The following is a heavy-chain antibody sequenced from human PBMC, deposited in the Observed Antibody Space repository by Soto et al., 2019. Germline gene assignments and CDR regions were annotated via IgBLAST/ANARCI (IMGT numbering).Heavy chain of an antibody. CDR2: IYPADSDT. D-gene: IGHD3-10*01. J-gene: IGHJ3*02. CDR1: GYSFTTYW. V-gene: IGHV5-51*01. Sequence: PGESLKISCKGSGYSFTTYWIGWVRQSPGKGLDCMGIIYPADSDTSYSPSFQGQVTISADKSIRTAYLQWSSLKASDTAMYYCATPFLYGSGSYYAFDIWGQGTMVTVSS. CDR3: ATPFLYGSGSYYAFDI.